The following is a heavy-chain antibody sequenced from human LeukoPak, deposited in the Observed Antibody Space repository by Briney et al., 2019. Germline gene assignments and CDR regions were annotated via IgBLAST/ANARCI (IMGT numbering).Heavy chain of an antibody. Sequence: GGSLRLSCAASGFTFSTYGMHWVRQAPGKGLEWVVFIRYDGTNKNYVDSVKGRFTISRDNSKNTLYLQMNSLGAEDTAVYYCAKESGDHFEAFDIWGQGTMVTVSS. CDR1: GFTFSTYG. CDR2: IRYDGTNK. V-gene: IGHV3-30*02. CDR3: AKESGDHFEAFDI. J-gene: IGHJ3*02. D-gene: IGHD1-26*01.